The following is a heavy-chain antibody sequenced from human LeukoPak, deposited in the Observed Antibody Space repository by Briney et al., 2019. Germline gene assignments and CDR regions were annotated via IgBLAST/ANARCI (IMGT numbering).Heavy chain of an antibody. Sequence: GESLKISCKGSGYSFTSYWIGWVRQMPGKGLEWMGIIYPGDSDTRYSSSFQGQVTISADKSISTAYLQWSSLKASDTAMYYCARHHTAMVPDDAFDIWGQGTMVTVSS. V-gene: IGHV5-51*01. D-gene: IGHD5-18*01. CDR3: ARHHTAMVPDDAFDI. CDR1: GYSFTSYW. CDR2: IYPGDSDT. J-gene: IGHJ3*02.